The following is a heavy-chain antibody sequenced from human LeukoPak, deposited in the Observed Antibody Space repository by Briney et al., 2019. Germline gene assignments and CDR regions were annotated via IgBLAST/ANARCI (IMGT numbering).Heavy chain of an antibody. J-gene: IGHJ4*02. CDR3: ARGYWYGDY. V-gene: IGHV4-61*02. Sequence: SQTLSLTCTVSGGSISSGSYYWSWIRQPAGKGLEWIGRIYTSGNINYNPSLKSRVTMSVDTSKNQFSLKLISVTAADTAVYYCARGYWYGDYWGQGTLVTVSS. CDR1: GGSISSGSYY. CDR2: IYTSGNI. D-gene: IGHD2-8*02.